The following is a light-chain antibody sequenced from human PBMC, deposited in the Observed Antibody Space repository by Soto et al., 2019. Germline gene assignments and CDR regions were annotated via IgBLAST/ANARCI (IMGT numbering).Light chain of an antibody. Sequence: EIVMTQSPTILSVSPGERATLSCRASQSVSSNLAWYQQKPGQAPRLLIYGVYTRAPGIPARFSGSGSGTEFTLTISSLQSEDFAVYYCQQYNNWPPVTFGQGSKVDVK. CDR2: GVY. CDR3: QQYNNWPPVT. J-gene: IGKJ1*01. V-gene: IGKV3D-15*01. CDR1: QSVSSN.